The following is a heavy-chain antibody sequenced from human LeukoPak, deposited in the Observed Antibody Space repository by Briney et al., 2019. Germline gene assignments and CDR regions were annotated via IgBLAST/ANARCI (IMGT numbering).Heavy chain of an antibody. CDR2: IWYDGSNT. CDR3: AKVKQQLVYSPFDY. CDR1: GFTFSSHG. V-gene: IGHV3-30*02. J-gene: IGHJ4*02. Sequence: GGSLRLSCAASGFTFSSHGMHWVRQAPGKGLEWVGSIWYDGSNTYHADSVKGRFTISRDNPKNTLYLQMNSLRAEDTAVYYCAKVKQQLVYSPFDYWGQGTLVTVSS. D-gene: IGHD6-13*01.